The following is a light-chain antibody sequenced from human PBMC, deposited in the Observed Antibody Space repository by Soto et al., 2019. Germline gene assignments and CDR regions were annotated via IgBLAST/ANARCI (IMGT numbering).Light chain of an antibody. Sequence: VLTQSPGTLSLSPGDRPTLSCRACQSVNSDLAWYHQKPGQAPRLLISDASNRATGIPDRFSGTGSGTDFTLTISRLEPGDFAVYYCQQYAVSPITFGQGTRLEI. J-gene: IGKJ5*01. CDR2: DAS. CDR1: QSVNSD. V-gene: IGKV3-20*01. CDR3: QQYAVSPIT.